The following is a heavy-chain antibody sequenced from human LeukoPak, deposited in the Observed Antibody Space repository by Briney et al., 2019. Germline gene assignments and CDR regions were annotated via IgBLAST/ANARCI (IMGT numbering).Heavy chain of an antibody. CDR2: IKQDGSEK. CDR3: AKLKPVYMDV. CDR1: GFTFSSYS. Sequence: PGGSLRLSCAASGFTFSSYSMNWVRQAPGKGLEWVANIKQDGSEKYYVDSVKGRFTISRDNAKNSLYLQMNSLRAEDTAVYYCAKLKPVYMDVWGKGTTVTISS. D-gene: IGHD1-14*01. J-gene: IGHJ6*03. V-gene: IGHV3-7*01.